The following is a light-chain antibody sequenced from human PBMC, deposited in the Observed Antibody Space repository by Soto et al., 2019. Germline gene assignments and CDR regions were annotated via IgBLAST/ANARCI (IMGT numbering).Light chain of an antibody. Sequence: ENGLTQSPGTLSFSPGEKATLSCRASQSVSSSYLAWYQQKPGQAPRLLIYGASSRATGIPDRFSGSGSGTDFTLTISRLEPEDFAVYYCQQYGSSPITFGGGTKVDIK. J-gene: IGKJ4*01. V-gene: IGKV3-20*01. CDR2: GAS. CDR1: QSVSSSY. CDR3: QQYGSSPIT.